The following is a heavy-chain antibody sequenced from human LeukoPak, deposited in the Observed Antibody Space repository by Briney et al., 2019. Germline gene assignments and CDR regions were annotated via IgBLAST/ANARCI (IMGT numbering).Heavy chain of an antibody. Sequence: SVKVSCKASGYTFKSYGITWVRQAPGQGLEWMGWISIYNGKTNYVVKLRGRVTMTADTSTSTAFMELSGLRSDDTAVYYCAKVISVASGKYYFDYWGQGTLVTVSS. D-gene: IGHD3-10*01. CDR3: AKVISVASGKYYFDY. J-gene: IGHJ4*02. CDR1: GYTFKSYG. CDR2: ISIYNGKT. V-gene: IGHV1-18*01.